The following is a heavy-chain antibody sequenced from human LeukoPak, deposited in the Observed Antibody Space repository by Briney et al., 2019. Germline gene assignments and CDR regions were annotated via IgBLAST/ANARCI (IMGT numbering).Heavy chain of an antibody. CDR2: IYWNDDK. V-gene: IGHV2-5*01. CDR3: AHRGSGWSLDY. D-gene: IGHD6-19*01. CDR1: GFSLSTSGVG. Sequence: SGPTLLKPTQTLTLTFTFSGFSLSTSGVGVVWIRQPPGKALEWLALIYWNDDKRYSPSLKSRLTITKDTSENQVVLTMTNMDPVDTATYYCAHRGSGWSLDYWGQGTLVTVSS. J-gene: IGHJ4*02.